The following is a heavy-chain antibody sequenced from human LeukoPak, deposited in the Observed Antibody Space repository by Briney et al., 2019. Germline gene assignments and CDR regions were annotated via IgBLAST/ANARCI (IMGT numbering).Heavy chain of an antibody. J-gene: IGHJ6*02. CDR1: GFTFHDYA. CDR3: AKDNPHRFGMDV. D-gene: IGHD3-16*01. CDR2: ISGDGGDT. Sequence: PGGSLRLSCAASGFTFHDYAMHWVRQTPGKGLEWVSLISGDGGDTYYADSVKGRFTISRDSSKSSLYLQMNSLRIEDTAFHYCAKDNPHRFGMDVWGQGTTVTVSS. V-gene: IGHV3-43*02.